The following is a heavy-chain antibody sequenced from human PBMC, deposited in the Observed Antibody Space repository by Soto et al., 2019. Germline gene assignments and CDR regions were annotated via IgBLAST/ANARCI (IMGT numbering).Heavy chain of an antibody. D-gene: IGHD1-26*01. Sequence: PSETLSLTCTVSGDSISGSYWSWIRQPPGKGLECIGYIYYTGTTDYNPSLKSRVTISVDTSKNQFSLRLSSVAAADAAVYYCAKLAAHYLQIPNYFDYWGQGTLVTVSS. V-gene: IGHV4-59*08. CDR3: AKLAAHYLQIPNYFDY. CDR1: GDSISGSY. CDR2: IYYTGTT. J-gene: IGHJ4*02.